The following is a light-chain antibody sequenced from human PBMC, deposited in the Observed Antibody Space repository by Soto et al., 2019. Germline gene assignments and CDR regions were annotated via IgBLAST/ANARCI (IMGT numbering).Light chain of an antibody. CDR3: QQSSSWPPRWT. CDR1: QSVTSY. V-gene: IGKV3-11*01. CDR2: DAF. J-gene: IGKJ1*01. Sequence: DIVLTQSPATLSLSPRERSTLSCMARQSVTSYLAWYQQKPGQAPRLLICDAFYRATGIPARFRGSASGTDFPITICSLEPEAFAVYYCQQSSSWPPRWTFGQGPQVDI.